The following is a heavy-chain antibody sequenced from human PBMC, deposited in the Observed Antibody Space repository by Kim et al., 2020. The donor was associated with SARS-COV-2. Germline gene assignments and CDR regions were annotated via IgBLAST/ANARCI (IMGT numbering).Heavy chain of an antibody. J-gene: IGHJ6*02. D-gene: IGHD6-13*01. CDR1: GGTFSSYA. V-gene: IGHV1-69*13. CDR2: IIPIFGTA. Sequence: SVKVSCKASGGTFSSYAISWVRQAPGQGLEWMGGIIPIFGTANYAQKFQGRVTITADESTSTAYMELSSLRSEDTAVYYCARDIAAAGTSYGMDVWGQGTTVTFSS. CDR3: ARDIAAAGTSYGMDV.